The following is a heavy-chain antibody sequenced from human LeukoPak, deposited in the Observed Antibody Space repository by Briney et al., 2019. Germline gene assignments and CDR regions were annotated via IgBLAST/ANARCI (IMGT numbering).Heavy chain of an antibody. J-gene: IGHJ2*01. V-gene: IGHV1-2*02. Sequence: ASVKVSCKASGYTFTGYYMHWVRQAPGQGLEWMGWINPNSGGTNYAQKFQGRVTMTRDTSISTAYMELSRLRSDDTAVYYCARDGSSGYYYWYFDLWGRGTLVTVSS. CDR1: GYTFTGYY. CDR2: INPNSGGT. CDR3: ARDGSSGYYYWYFDL. D-gene: IGHD3-22*01.